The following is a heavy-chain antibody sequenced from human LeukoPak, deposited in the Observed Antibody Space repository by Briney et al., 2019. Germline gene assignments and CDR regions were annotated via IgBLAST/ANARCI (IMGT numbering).Heavy chain of an antibody. CDR1: GYSITSGYY. D-gene: IGHD5-24*01. Sequence: PSETLSLTCSVSGYSITSGYYWAWIRPAPGKGLELIGTIYYSGSTYYNPSLKSRVTISVYKANNLFSLQLSSVTAADTAVYYCARWLQFVPYYFDYWGQGTLVTASS. CDR3: ARWLQFVPYYFDY. V-gene: IGHV4-38-2*02. CDR2: IYYSGST. J-gene: IGHJ4*02.